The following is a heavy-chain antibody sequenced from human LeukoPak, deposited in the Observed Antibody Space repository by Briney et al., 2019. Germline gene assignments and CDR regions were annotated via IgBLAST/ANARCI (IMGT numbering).Heavy chain of an antibody. CDR1: GGSFSGYY. CDR2: INHSGST. J-gene: IGHJ3*02. V-gene: IGHV4-34*01. CDR3: ARQAVGAPSAFDI. D-gene: IGHD1-26*01. Sequence: SETLSLTCAVYGGSFSGYYWSWIRQPPGKGLEWIGEINHSGSTNYNPSLKSRVTISVDTSKNQFSLKLSSVTAADTAVYYCARQAVGAPSAFDIWGQGTMVTVSS.